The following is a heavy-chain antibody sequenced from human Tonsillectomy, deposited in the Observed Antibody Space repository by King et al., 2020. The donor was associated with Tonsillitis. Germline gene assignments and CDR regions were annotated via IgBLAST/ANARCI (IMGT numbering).Heavy chain of an antibody. V-gene: IGHV4-39*01. CDR2: IYFSGYT. D-gene: IGHD5-18*01. Sequence: VQLQESGPGLVKPSETLSLTCTVSGDSISINSYYWGWIRQPPGKGLGWIASIYFSGYTSYTPSLKSRVTNPVDTSKSQFYLKLGSVTAADTAVYDCARAVGYGPLYYFDYWGQGALVTVSS. CDR1: GDSISINSYY. J-gene: IGHJ4*02. CDR3: ARAVGYGPLYYFDY.